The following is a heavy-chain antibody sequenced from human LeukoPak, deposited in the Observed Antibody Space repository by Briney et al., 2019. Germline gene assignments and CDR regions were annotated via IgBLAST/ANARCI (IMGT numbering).Heavy chain of an antibody. J-gene: IGHJ6*02. V-gene: IGHV4-59*12. CDR2: IYYSGST. CDR3: ARDSYDSSGYYWGYYYYGMDV. CDR1: GGSISSYY. D-gene: IGHD3-22*01. Sequence: SETLSLTCTVSGGSISSYYWSWIRQPPGKGLEWIGYIYYSGSTNYNPSLKSRVTMSVDTSKNQFSLKLSSVTAADTAVYYCARDSYDSSGYYWGYYYYGMDVWGQGTTVTVSS.